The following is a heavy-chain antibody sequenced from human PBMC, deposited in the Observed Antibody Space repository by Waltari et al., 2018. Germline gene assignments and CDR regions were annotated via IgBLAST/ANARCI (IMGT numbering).Heavy chain of an antibody. D-gene: IGHD3-9*01. CDR2: NNLGDIT. CDR1: GVSLTDYY. Sequence: QVQLQQWGAGLVRPSETLSLPCDVYGVSLTDYYWTWIRQSPGKGLEWIGENNLGDITDNNPYRGNLVTILLDKSKNQFSMRLDSVNAADTAVYYCVTGARDKWVGRYSGEFFHHWGPGTLVTVSS. CDR3: VTGARDKWVGRYSGEFFHH. V-gene: IGHV4-34*02. J-gene: IGHJ1*01.